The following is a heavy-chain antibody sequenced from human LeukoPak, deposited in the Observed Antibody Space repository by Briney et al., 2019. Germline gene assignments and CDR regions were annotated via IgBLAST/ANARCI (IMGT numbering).Heavy chain of an antibody. V-gene: IGHV1-2*06. Sequence: ASVKVSCKASGYTLTDYYMHWVRQAPGQGLEWMGRINPNSGGTNYAQKFQGRVTMTRDTSISTVYMELSRLRSDDTAVYYCARVRILWFGELLPRYNWFDPWGQGTLVTVSS. D-gene: IGHD3-10*01. CDR3: ARVRILWFGELLPRYNWFDP. CDR2: INPNSGGT. J-gene: IGHJ5*02. CDR1: GYTLTDYY.